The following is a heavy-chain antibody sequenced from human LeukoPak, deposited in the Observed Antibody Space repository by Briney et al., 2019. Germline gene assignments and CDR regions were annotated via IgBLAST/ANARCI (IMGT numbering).Heavy chain of an antibody. CDR2: IIPIFGTA. Sequence: ASVKVSCKASGGTFSSYAISWVRQAPGQGLEWMGGIIPIFGTANYAQKFPGRVTITADESTSTAYMELSSLRSEDTAVYYCARSQGTSYYYYYYMDVWGKGTTVTVSS. CDR1: GGTFSSYA. CDR3: ARSQGTSYYYYYYMDV. J-gene: IGHJ6*03. V-gene: IGHV1-69*13.